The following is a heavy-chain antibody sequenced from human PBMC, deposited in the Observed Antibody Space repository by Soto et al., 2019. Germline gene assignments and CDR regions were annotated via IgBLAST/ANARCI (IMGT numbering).Heavy chain of an antibody. CDR3: AKNGQPPYYYYGMDV. V-gene: IGHV1-18*01. J-gene: IGHJ6*02. CDR2: VSGYNGDT. Sequence: ASVKVSCKASGYTFSRSGISWVRQAPGQGLEWMGWVSGYNGDTKYAQKVQGRVTMTIDTSTYTAYMELRSLTSDDTAKYYCAKNGQPPYYYYGMDVWGQGTTVTVSS. CDR1: GYTFSRSG. D-gene: IGHD2-8*01.